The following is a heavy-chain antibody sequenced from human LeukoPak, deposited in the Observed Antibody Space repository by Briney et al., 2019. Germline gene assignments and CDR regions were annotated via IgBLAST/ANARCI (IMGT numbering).Heavy chain of an antibody. CDR1: GGSISSGGYY. V-gene: IGHV4-31*03. CDR3: ARAAGSSWPYYYYGMDV. Sequence: SQTLSLTCTVSGGSISSGGYYWSWIRQHPGKCLEWIGYIYYSGSTYYNPSLKSRVTISVDTSKNQFSLKLSSVTAADTAVYYCARAAGSSWPYYYYGMDVWGQGTTVTVSS. D-gene: IGHD6-13*01. J-gene: IGHJ6*02. CDR2: IYYSGST.